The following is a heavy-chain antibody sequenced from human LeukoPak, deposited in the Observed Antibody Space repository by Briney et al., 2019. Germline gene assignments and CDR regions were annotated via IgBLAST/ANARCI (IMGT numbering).Heavy chain of an antibody. CDR2: IIPIFGTA. Sequence: SVKVSCKASGGTFSSYAISWVLQATGQGLEWMGRIIPIFGTANYAQKFQGRVTITTGESTSTAYMELSSLRSEDTAVYYCARERGVYSYGCAFDIWGQGTMVTVSS. CDR3: ARERGVYSYGCAFDI. J-gene: IGHJ3*02. D-gene: IGHD5-18*01. V-gene: IGHV1-69*05. CDR1: GGTFSSYA.